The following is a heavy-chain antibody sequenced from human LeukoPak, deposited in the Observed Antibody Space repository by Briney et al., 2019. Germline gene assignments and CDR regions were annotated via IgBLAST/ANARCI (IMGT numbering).Heavy chain of an antibody. V-gene: IGHV4-61*02. CDR1: GASITSGNYY. D-gene: IGHD5-12*01. CDR2: LHTTGGT. Sequence: PSETLSLTCIVSGASITSGNYYWTWIRQPAGKGLEWIGRLHTTGGTNYNPSFKSRLSISGDTSKNQFSLQLSSVTAADTAVYYCARYRYSGYDDAFDVWGQGTMVTVSS. J-gene: IGHJ3*01. CDR3: ARYRYSGYDDAFDV.